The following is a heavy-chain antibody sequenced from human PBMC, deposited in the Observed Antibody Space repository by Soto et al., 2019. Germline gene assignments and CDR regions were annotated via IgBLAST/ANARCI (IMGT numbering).Heavy chain of an antibody. Sequence: PSETLSLTCTVSGGSITSGGYYWSWIRQHPGKGLEWIGYIYYSGFTYYNPSLKSRVTISVDTSKNQFSLKLSSVTAADTAVYYCARGSTGYSSSWYRYWGQGTLVTVS. CDR2: IYYSGFT. D-gene: IGHD6-13*01. CDR3: ARGSTGYSSSWYRY. CDR1: GGSITSGGYY. J-gene: IGHJ4*02. V-gene: IGHV4-31*03.